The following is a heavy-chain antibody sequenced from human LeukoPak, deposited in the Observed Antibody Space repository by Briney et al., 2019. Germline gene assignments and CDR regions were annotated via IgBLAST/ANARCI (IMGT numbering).Heavy chain of an antibody. CDR2: INPNSGVT. Sequence: ASVKVSCKASGYTFTGNYVHWVRQAPGQGLEWMGWINPNSGVTNYAQKFQGRVTMTRDTSISTAYMELNRLRSDDTAVYYCARYIIQLDFWGRGALVTVSS. D-gene: IGHD5-18*01. CDR1: GYTFTGNY. CDR3: ARYIIQLDF. V-gene: IGHV1-2*02. J-gene: IGHJ4*02.